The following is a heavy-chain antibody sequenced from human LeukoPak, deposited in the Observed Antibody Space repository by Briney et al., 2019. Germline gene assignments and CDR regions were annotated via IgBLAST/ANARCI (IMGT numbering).Heavy chain of an antibody. V-gene: IGHV3-48*03. J-gene: IGHJ4*02. CDR2: ISSSGSTI. Sequence: PGGSLRLSCAAFGFAFSTYEMNWVRQAPGKGLEWVSYISSSGSTIYYADSVKGRFTISRDNAKNSLYLQMNRLRAEDTAVYYCARVGAYAAVNCWGQGTLVTVSS. D-gene: IGHD3-16*01. CDR1: GFAFSTYE. CDR3: ARVGAYAAVNC.